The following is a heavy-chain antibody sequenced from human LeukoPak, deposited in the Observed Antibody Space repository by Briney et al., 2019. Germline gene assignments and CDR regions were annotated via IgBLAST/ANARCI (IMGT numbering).Heavy chain of an antibody. V-gene: IGHV3-9*01. CDR2: ISWNSGSI. D-gene: IGHD3-22*01. Sequence: GRSLRLSCAASGFTFDDYAMHWVRQAPGKGLEWVSGISWNSGSIGYADSVKGRFTISRDNAKNSLYLQMNSLRAEDTALYYCAKAGSYYDLRYFDYWGQGTLVTVSS. CDR3: AKAGSYYDLRYFDY. J-gene: IGHJ4*02. CDR1: GFTFDDYA.